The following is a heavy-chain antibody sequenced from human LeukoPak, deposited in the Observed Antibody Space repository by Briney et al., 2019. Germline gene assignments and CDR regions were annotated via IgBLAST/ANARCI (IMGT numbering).Heavy chain of an antibody. CDR2: ISGSGGST. V-gene: IGHV3-23*01. CDR1: GFTFSGYT. CDR3: APSARVEGNYFDY. J-gene: IGHJ4*02. D-gene: IGHD2-15*01. Sequence: GGSLRLSCAASGFTFSGYTMSWVRQAPGKGLEWVSAISGSGGSTYYADSVKGRFTISRDNSKNTLYLQMNSLRAEDTAVYYCAPSARVEGNYFDYWGQGTLVTVSS.